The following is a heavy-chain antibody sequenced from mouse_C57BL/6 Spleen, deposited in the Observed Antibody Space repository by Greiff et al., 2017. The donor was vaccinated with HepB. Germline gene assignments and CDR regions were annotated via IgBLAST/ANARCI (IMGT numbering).Heavy chain of an antibody. J-gene: IGHJ3*01. CDR3: ARGDDYDCGAY. CDR2: IHPNSGST. V-gene: IGHV1-64*01. D-gene: IGHD2-4*01. CDR1: GYTFTSYW. Sequence: QVQLKQPGAELVKPGASVKLSCKASGYTFTSYWMHWVKQRPGQGLEWIGMIHPNSGSTNYNEKFKSKATLTVDKSSSTAYMQLSSLTSEDSAVYYCARGDDYDCGAYWGQGTLVTVSA.